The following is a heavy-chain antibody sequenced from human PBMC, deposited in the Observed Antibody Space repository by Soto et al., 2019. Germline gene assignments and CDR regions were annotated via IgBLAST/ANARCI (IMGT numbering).Heavy chain of an antibody. CDR3: ARERARGSGSGWYYFDY. Sequence: QVQLVESGGGLVKPGGSLRLSCAASGFTFSDYYMSWIRQAPGKGLEWVSYISSSSSYTNYADSVKGRFTISRDNAKNSLYLQMNSLRAEDTAVYYCARERARGSGSGWYYFDYWGQGTLVTVSS. V-gene: IGHV3-11*05. CDR2: ISSSSSYT. J-gene: IGHJ4*02. CDR1: GFTFSDYY. D-gene: IGHD6-19*01.